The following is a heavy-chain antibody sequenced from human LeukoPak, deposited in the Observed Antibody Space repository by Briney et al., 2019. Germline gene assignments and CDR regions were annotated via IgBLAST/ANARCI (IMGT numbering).Heavy chain of an antibody. D-gene: IGHD3-10*01. CDR3: ARLRYSGSGSYYSQFDY. CDR1: GGSISSYY. J-gene: IGHJ4*02. V-gene: IGHV4-59*08. Sequence: SETLSLTCTVSGGSISSYYWSWIRQPPGKGLEWIGYIYYSGSTNYNPSLKSRVTISIDTSKDQFALRLTSVTAADTAVYYCARLRYSGSGSYYSQFDYWGQGILVTVSS. CDR2: IYYSGST.